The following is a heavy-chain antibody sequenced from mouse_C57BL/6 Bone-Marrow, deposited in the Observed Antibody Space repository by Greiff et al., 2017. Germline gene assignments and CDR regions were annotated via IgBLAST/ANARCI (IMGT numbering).Heavy chain of an antibody. CDR3: ASRWLLLYFDV. CDR2: IDPSDSYT. J-gene: IGHJ1*03. D-gene: IGHD2-3*01. CDR1: GYTFTSYW. Sequence: QVQLQQPGAELVRPGTSVKLSCKASGYTFTSYWMHWVKQRPGQGLEWIGVIDPSDSYTNYNQKFKGKATLTVDTSSSTAYMQLSSLTSEDSAVYYCASRWLLLYFDVWGTGTTVTVSS. V-gene: IGHV1-59*01.